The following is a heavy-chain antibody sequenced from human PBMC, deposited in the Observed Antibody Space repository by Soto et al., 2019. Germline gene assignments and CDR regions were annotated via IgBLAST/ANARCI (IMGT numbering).Heavy chain of an antibody. CDR2: INPNSGGT. Sequence: ASVKVSCKASGYTLTGYYMHWVRQAPGQGLEWMGWINPNSGGTNYAQKFQGWVTMTRDTSISTAYMELSRLRSDDTAVYYCAISPRWELLRGGEGYGMDVWGQGTTVTVSS. CDR1: GYTLTGYY. CDR3: AISPRWELLRGGEGYGMDV. D-gene: IGHD1-26*01. V-gene: IGHV1-2*04. J-gene: IGHJ6*02.